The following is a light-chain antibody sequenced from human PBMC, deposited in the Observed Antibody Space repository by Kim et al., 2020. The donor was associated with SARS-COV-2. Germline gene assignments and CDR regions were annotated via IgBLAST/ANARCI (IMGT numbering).Light chain of an antibody. CDR1: QGISNY. J-gene: IGKJ4*01. CDR2: TAS. Sequence: ASVGDRVTITCRGSQGISNYLVWFQQKPGKVPKRLIYTASSLQSGVPSRFGGSGSGTEFTLTISSLQPEDFATYYCLQHNSYPLTFGGGTKVDIK. CDR3: LQHNSYPLT. V-gene: IGKV1-17*03.